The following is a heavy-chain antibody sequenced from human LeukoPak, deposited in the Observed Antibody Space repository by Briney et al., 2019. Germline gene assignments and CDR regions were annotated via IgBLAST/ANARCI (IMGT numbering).Heavy chain of an antibody. J-gene: IGHJ6*03. CDR1: GYTFTSYG. CDR3: ARGRPGRKQLVTSYYYYMDV. Sequence: ASVKVSCKASGYTFTSYGINWVRQAPGQGLEWMGWMNPNSGNTGYAQKFQGRVTITRNTSISTAYMELSSLRSEDTAVYYCARGRPGRKQLVTSYYYYMDVWGKGTTVTVSS. D-gene: IGHD6-6*01. V-gene: IGHV1-8*03. CDR2: MNPNSGNT.